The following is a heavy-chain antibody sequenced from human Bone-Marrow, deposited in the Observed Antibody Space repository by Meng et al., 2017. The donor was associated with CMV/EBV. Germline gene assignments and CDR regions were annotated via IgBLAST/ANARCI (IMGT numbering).Heavy chain of an antibody. CDR1: GFTFSSYA. CDR2: ISYDGSNK. Sequence: GESLKISCAASGFTFSSYAMHWVRQAPGKGLEWVAVISYDGSNKYYADSVKGRFTISRDDAKNSLYLQMTDLRPEDTAIYYCARMTTGGFDYWGQGARVTVSS. J-gene: IGHJ4*02. CDR3: ARMTTGGFDY. V-gene: IGHV3-30*14. D-gene: IGHD1-1*01.